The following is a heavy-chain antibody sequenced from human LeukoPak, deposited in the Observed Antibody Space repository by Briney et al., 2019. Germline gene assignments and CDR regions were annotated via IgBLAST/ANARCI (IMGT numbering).Heavy chain of an antibody. J-gene: IGHJ4*02. V-gene: IGHV3-15*01. Sequence: PGGSLRLSCTTSAFTFSHAWMTWVRQAPGKGLEWVGRISTKTDGGTTDYAAPVKGRFTISRDDSKNTLYLQMNSLKTEDTAVYYCIKSSGDWHCGQGTLVTVSS. CDR1: AFTFSHAW. CDR3: IKSSGDWH. CDR2: ISTKTDGGTT. D-gene: IGHD2-21*02.